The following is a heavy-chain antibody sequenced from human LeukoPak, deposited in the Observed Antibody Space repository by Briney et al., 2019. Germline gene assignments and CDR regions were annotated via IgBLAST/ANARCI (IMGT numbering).Heavy chain of an antibody. CDR1: GGTFSSYI. D-gene: IGHD2-15*01. CDR2: IIPIFGSA. CDR3: ALHLVVGATTYYYYAMDV. Sequence: PGASVKVSCKASGGTFSSYIISWVRQAPGQGLEWMGGIIPIFGSANYARRFQGRVTITADESTSTAYMELSSLRSEDTAVFYCALHLVVGATTYYYYAMDVWGQGTTVTVSS. J-gene: IGHJ6*02. V-gene: IGHV1-69*13.